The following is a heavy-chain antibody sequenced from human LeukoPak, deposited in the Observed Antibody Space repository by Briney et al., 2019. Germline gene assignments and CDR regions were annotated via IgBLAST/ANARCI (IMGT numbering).Heavy chain of an antibody. V-gene: IGHV3-48*01. CDR2: VSSSSSV. CDR3: ARDDVGYFDY. CDR1: GFTFNRYS. J-gene: IGHJ4*02. Sequence: GGSLRLSCAASGFTFNRYSMNWVRQAPGKGLEWISYVSSSSSVYYVDSVKGRFTISRDNAKNSLYLQMNSLRAEDTAVYYCARDDVGYFDYWVQGTLVTVSS. D-gene: IGHD1-26*01.